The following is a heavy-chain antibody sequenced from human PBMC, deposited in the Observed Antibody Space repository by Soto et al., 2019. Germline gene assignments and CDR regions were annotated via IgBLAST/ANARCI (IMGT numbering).Heavy chain of an antibody. D-gene: IGHD4-17*01. CDR1: GFTFSSYA. Sequence: GGSLRLSCAASGFTFSSYAMSWVRQAPGKGLEWVSAISGSGGSTYYADSVKGRFTISRDNSKNTLYLQMNSLRAEDTAVYYCAKFHTGSEGDYFPWSNYYGMDVWGKGTTVTVSS. V-gene: IGHV3-23*01. J-gene: IGHJ6*04. CDR3: AKFHTGSEGDYFPWSNYYGMDV. CDR2: ISGSGGST.